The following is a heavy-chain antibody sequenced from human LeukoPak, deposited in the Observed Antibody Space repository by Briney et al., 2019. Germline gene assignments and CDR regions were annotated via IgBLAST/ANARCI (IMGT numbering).Heavy chain of an antibody. D-gene: IGHD5-18*01. CDR3: ARGGYSYGYEDY. CDR1: GFTFSSYS. CDR2: ISSSSSHR. J-gene: IGHJ4*02. V-gene: IGHV3-21*01. Sequence: GGSLRLSCAASGFTFSSYSMNWVRLAPGKGLEWVSSISSSSSHRYYVDSVKGRFTISRDNAKNSLYLQMNSLRAEDTAVYYCARGGYSYGYEDYWGQGTLVTVSS.